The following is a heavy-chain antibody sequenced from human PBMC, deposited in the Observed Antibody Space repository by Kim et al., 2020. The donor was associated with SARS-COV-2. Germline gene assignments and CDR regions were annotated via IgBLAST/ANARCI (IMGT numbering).Heavy chain of an antibody. Sequence: YYADSVKGRFTIYRDNSKNTLYLQMNSLRAEDTAVYYCARDRSTDYFDYWGQGTLVTVSS. V-gene: IGHV3-30*01. J-gene: IGHJ4*02. CDR3: ARDRSTDYFDY. D-gene: IGHD4-17*01.